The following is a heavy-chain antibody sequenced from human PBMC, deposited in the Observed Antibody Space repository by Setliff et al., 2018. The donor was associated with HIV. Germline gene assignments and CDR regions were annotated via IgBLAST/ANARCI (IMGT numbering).Heavy chain of an antibody. J-gene: IGHJ6*03. CDR2: IYTSGST. V-gene: IGHV4-4*08. D-gene: IGHD5-12*01. CDR3: ARGLVVVTDSDYDTNYYYYYYMDV. Sequence: SETLSLTCTASGGSISSYSWSWIRQPPGKGLEWIGYIYTSGSTNHNPSLKSRVTISVDTSENQFSLKLTSVTAADTAVYYCARGLVVVTDSDYDTNYYYYYYMDVWGKGTTVTVSS. CDR1: GGSISSYS.